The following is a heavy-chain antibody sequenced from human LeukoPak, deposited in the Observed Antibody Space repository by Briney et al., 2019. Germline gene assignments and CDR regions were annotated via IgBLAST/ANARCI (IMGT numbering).Heavy chain of an antibody. V-gene: IGHV4-59*01. CDR3: PRVGFISIFRVARPTNFDY. Sequence: SETLSLTCTVSAGSISSYYWSWIRQPPGKGLEWIGYIYYSGSTNYNPSLKSRVTISVDTSKNQFSLKLSSVTAADTAVYYCPRVGFISIFRVARPTNFDYWGQGTLVTVSS. D-gene: IGHD3-3*01. CDR2: IYYSGST. J-gene: IGHJ4*02. CDR1: AGSISSYY.